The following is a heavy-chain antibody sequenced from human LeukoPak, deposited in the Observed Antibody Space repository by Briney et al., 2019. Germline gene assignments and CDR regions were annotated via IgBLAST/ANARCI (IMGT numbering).Heavy chain of an antibody. V-gene: IGHV3-7*01. J-gene: IGHJ4*02. D-gene: IGHD2-15*01. CDR3: KGGRAY. Sequence: PGGSLRLSCAASGFTFSNYWMRWVRQAPGKGLEWVANINRDGSGKYYVDSVKGRFIISRDNAKNSLYLQMNSLGADDTAVYYCKGGRAYWAQGTLVTVSS. CDR1: GFTFSNYW. CDR2: INRDGSGK.